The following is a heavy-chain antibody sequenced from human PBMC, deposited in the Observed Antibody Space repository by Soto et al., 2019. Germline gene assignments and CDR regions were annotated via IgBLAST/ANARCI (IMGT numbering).Heavy chain of an antibody. CDR1: GYTFTSYD. Sequence: QVQLVQSGAEXXXPGASVKVSCKASGYTFTSYDINWVRQATGQGLEWMGWMNPNSGNTGYAQKFQGRVTMTRNTSMSTAYMELSSLRSGDTAVYYCARERSAGTGWFDPWGQGTLVTVSS. CDR2: MNPNSGNT. J-gene: IGHJ5*02. CDR3: ARERSAGTGWFDP. D-gene: IGHD6-13*01. V-gene: IGHV1-8*01.